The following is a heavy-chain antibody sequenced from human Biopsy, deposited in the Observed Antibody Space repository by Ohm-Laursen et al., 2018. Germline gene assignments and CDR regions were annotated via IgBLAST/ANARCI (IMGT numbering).Heavy chain of an antibody. D-gene: IGHD5-12*01. CDR3: ARLGSGDYFPTFFDF. CDR2: IFYSANT. J-gene: IGHJ4*02. V-gene: IGHV4-31*03. CDR1: GVSINGGRYY. Sequence: TLSLTCTVSGVSINGGRYYWTWIRRHPAKGLEWIVNIFYSANTYYNPPLKSRVTISVDTSKNQFSLKLSSVTAADPAVYYCARLGSGDYFPTFFDFWGQGALVTVSS.